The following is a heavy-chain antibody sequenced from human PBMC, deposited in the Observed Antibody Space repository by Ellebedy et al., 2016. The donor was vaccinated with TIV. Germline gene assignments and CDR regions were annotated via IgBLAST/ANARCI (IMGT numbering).Heavy chain of an antibody. CDR2: ISSGGT. CDR1: GGSISSGSYY. Sequence: LRLXXTVSGGSISSGSYYWSWVRQPAGKGLEWIGRISSGGTSYNPSLRSRVTMSVDTSKNQFSLRLTSVMAADAAVYYCVRGHNWFDLWGQGTLVIVSS. CDR3: VRGHNWFDL. V-gene: IGHV4-61*02. J-gene: IGHJ5*02.